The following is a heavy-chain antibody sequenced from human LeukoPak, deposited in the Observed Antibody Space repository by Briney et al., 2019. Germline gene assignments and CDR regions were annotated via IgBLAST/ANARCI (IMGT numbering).Heavy chain of an antibody. CDR3: AKPRRTYYDFWSGYYFDY. CDR1: GFTFDDYA. D-gene: IGHD3-3*01. J-gene: IGHJ4*02. CDR2: ISWDSGSI. V-gene: IGHV3-9*01. Sequence: PGGSLRLSCAASGFTFDDYAMHWVRQAPGKGLEWVSGISWDSGSIGYAASVTGRFTISRDNSKNTLYLQMNSLRAEDTAVYYCAKPRRTYYDFWSGYYFDYWGQGTLVTVSS.